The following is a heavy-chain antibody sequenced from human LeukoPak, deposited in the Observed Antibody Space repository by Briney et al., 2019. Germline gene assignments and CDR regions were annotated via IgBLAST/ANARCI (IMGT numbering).Heavy chain of an antibody. Sequence: PGGSLRLSCAASGFTFSNYWMDWVRQAPGKGLEWVANIRQDGSEIYYVDSVKGRFTISRDNAKNSLYLQMNSLRAEDTAVYYCSRSLDYWGQGTLVTASS. CDR1: GFTFSNYW. J-gene: IGHJ4*02. V-gene: IGHV3-7*01. CDR3: SRSLDY. CDR2: IRQDGSEI.